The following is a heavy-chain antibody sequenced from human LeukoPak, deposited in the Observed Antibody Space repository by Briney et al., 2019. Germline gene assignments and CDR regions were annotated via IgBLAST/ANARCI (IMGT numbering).Heavy chain of an antibody. J-gene: IGHJ6*02. Sequence: PGGSLRLSCAASGFTFSSYAMSWVRQAPGKGLEWVSAISGSDGSTYYADSVKGRFTISRDNSKSTLYLQMNSLRAEDTAVYYCAKGEATSYYGMDVWGQGTTVTVSS. D-gene: IGHD2-2*01. CDR2: ISGSDGST. CDR1: GFTFSSYA. V-gene: IGHV3-23*01. CDR3: AKGEATSYYGMDV.